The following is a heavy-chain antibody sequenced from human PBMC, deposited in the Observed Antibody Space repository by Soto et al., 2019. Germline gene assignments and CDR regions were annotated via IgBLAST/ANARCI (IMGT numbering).Heavy chain of an antibody. CDR3: ARVPVRATLEGYYYYGMDV. J-gene: IGHJ6*02. D-gene: IGHD3-10*01. CDR1: GFTFSSYD. CDR2: IGTAGDT. V-gene: IGHV3-13*01. Sequence: GGSLRLSCAASGFTFSSYDMHWVRQATGKGLEWVSAIGTAGDTYYPGSVKGRFTISRENAKNSLYLQMNSLRAEDTAVYYCARVPVRATLEGYYYYGMDVWGQGTTVTVSS.